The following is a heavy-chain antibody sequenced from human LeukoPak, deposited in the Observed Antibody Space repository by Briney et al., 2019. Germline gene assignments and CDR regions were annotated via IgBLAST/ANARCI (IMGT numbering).Heavy chain of an antibody. CDR1: GGTFSSYA. CDR2: IIPIFGTA. V-gene: IGHV1-69*05. Sequence: GSSVKVSCKAPGGTFSSYAISWVRQAPGQGLEWMGGIIPIFGTANYAQKFQGRVTITTDESTSTAYMELSSLRSEDTAVYYCATPRSPDWYFDPWGRGTLVTVSS. CDR3: ATPRSPDWYFDP. J-gene: IGHJ2*01.